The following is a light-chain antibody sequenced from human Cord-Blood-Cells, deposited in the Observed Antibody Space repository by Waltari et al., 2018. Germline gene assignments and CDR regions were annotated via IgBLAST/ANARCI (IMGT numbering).Light chain of an antibody. J-gene: IGKJ1*01. Sequence: AIQMNQSPSSLSASVGDRVTITCRASQGIRNDIGWYQQKPGKAPKLLIYAASSLQSGVPSRFSGSGSGTDFTLTISSLQPEDFATYYCLQDYNYPWTFGQGTKVEIK. CDR2: AAS. CDR1: QGIRND. V-gene: IGKV1-6*01. CDR3: LQDYNYPWT.